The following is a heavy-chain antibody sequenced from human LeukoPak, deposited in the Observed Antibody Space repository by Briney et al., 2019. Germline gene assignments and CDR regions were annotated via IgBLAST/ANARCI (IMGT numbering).Heavy chain of an antibody. CDR2: IRSDGSNK. V-gene: IGHV3-30*02. D-gene: IGHD5-12*01. J-gene: IGHJ4*02. Sequence: PGGSLRLSCAASGFTFSSYGMHWVRQAPGKGLEGVAFIRSDGSNKYYADSVRGRFTISRDNSKNTLYLQMNSLRAEDTAVYYCARGPSGYHNTGGQGTLVTVSS. CDR1: GFTFSSYG. CDR3: ARGPSGYHNT.